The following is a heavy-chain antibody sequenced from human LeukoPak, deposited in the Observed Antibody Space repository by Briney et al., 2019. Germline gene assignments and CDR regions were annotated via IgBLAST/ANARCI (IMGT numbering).Heavy chain of an antibody. CDR2: IYYSGST. D-gene: IGHD1-26*01. Sequence: SETLSLTCTVSGGSISSYYWSWIRQPPGKGLEWIGYIYYSGSTNYNPSLKGRVTISVDTSKNQFSLKLSSVTAADTAVYYCARSGSYSLYGMDVWGQGTTVTVSS. CDR1: GGSISSYY. J-gene: IGHJ6*02. V-gene: IGHV4-59*01. CDR3: ARSGSYSLYGMDV.